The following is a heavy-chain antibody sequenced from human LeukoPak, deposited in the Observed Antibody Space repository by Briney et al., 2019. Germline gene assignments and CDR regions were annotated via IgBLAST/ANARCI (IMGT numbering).Heavy chain of an antibody. CDR2: IYSGVST. V-gene: IGHV3-53*01. Sequence: PGRSLRLSCAASGFTVSSNYMSWVRQAPGKGLEWVPLIYSGVSTYYADSVKGRFTISRDNSENTLYLQMHSPRAEDTAVYYCARVGYNYGTGYFDYWGQGTLVTVSS. D-gene: IGHD5-18*01. CDR1: GFTVSSNY. CDR3: ARVGYNYGTGYFDY. J-gene: IGHJ4*02.